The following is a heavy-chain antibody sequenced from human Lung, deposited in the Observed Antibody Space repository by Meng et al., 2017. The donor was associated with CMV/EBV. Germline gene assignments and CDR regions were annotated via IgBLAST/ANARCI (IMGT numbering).Heavy chain of an antibody. J-gene: IGHJ6*04. CDR1: GFRFDDFG. D-gene: IGHD2-15*01. V-gene: IGHV3-20*04. CDR2: IDWNGGRT. Sequence: GESXKISCDASGFRFDDFGMGWVRQAPGKGLEWISGIDWNGGRTVYADSVKGRFTISRDNAENSLYVQMNSLRDEDTAVYYCVRDRIAYGRDVWGKGTTVNGAS. CDR3: VRDRIAYGRDV.